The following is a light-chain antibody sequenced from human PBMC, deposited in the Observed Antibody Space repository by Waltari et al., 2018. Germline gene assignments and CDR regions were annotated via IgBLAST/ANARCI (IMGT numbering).Light chain of an antibody. CDR2: DAS. Sequence: EVVMTQSPDTLSVSPGGRATLSCRASQSIATNLAWYQQRRGQAPRLLIFDASTRATSISGRFSGSGSGTEFTLTISSLQSDDSAVYYCQQYNRWPLITFGQGTRLEIK. CDR3: QQYNRWPLIT. CDR1: QSIATN. J-gene: IGKJ5*01. V-gene: IGKV3-15*01.